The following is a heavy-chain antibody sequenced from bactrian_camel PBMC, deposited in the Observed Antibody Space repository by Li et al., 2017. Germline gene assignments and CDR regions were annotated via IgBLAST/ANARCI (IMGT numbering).Heavy chain of an antibody. CDR2: ISPPVPTT. Sequence: HVQLVESGGGSVQSGGSLRLSCAVSGFPRSVYCLGWFRQAPGKEREAVAAISPPVPTTSYADSLKGRFSISQDNDKNMVYLQMNSLKSEDTAMYYCAAGKRTGYSWSEVSAFRYWGQGTQVTVS. CDR1: GFPRSVYC. V-gene: IGHV3S1*01. D-gene: IGHD1*01. CDR3: AAGKRTGYSWSEVSAFRY. J-gene: IGHJ4*01.